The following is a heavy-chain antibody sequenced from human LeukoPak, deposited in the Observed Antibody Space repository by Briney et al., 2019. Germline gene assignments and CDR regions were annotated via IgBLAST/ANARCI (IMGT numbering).Heavy chain of an antibody. D-gene: IGHD3-10*01. J-gene: IGHJ4*02. CDR3: ARSRFDYYGSGSYYQYYFDY. V-gene: IGHV2-70*01. CDR1: GFSLSTSGMC. CDR2: IDWDDDK. Sequence: SGPALVQPTPTLTLTFTFSGFSLSTSGMCVSWIRQPPGKALEWLALIDWDDDKYYSTSLKTRLTISKDTSKNQVVLTMTNMDPVDTATYYCARSRFDYYGSGSYYQYYFDYWGQGTLVTVSS.